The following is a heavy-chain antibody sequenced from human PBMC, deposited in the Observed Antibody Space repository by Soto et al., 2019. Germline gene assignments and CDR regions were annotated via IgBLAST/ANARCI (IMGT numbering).Heavy chain of an antibody. CDR3: AKQIYGDDNLVYYYYYMDV. J-gene: IGHJ6*03. Sequence: EVQLLESGGGLVQPGGSLRLSCAASGFTFSSYAMSWVRQAPGKGLEWVSAISGSGGSTYYADSVKGRFTISRDNSKNTLYLQMNSLRAEDTAVYYCAKQIYGDDNLVYYYYYMDVWGKGTTVTVSS. D-gene: IGHD4-17*01. V-gene: IGHV3-23*01. CDR1: GFTFSSYA. CDR2: ISGSGGST.